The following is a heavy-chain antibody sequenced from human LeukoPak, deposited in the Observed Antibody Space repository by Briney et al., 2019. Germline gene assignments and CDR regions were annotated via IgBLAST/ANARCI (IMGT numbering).Heavy chain of an antibody. D-gene: IGHD3-3*01. Sequence: ASVKVSCKASGYTFTSYGISWVRQAPGQGLEWMGWISAYNGNTNYAQKFQGRVTMTRDTSISTAYMELSRLRSDDTAVYYCVRVDLDDSHFWFDPWGQGTLVTVSS. CDR2: ISAYNGNT. J-gene: IGHJ5*02. CDR1: GYTFTSYG. CDR3: VRVDLDDSHFWFDP. V-gene: IGHV1-18*01.